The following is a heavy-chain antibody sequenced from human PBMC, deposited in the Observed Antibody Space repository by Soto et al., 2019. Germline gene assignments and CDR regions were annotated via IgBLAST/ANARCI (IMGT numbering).Heavy chain of an antibody. J-gene: IGHJ4*02. D-gene: IGHD2-15*01. CDR1: GFTFSSDW. CDR3: ARGRYCSGGRCYFDY. Sequence: GSLRLSCAASGFTFSSDWMHWVRQAPGKGLVWVSRINTDGSDTSYADSVKGRFTISRDNAKNTLYLQMNSLRAEDTAVYYCARGRYCSGGRCYFDYWGQGTPVTVSS. V-gene: IGHV3-74*01. CDR2: INTDGSDT.